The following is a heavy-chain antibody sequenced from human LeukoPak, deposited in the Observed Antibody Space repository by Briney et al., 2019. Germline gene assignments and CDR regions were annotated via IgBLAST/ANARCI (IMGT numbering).Heavy chain of an antibody. Sequence: SETLSLTCAVYGGSFSGYYWSWIRQPPGKGLEWIGEINHSGSTNYNPPLKSRVTISVDTSKNQFSLKLSSVTAADTAVYYCAREQNDSSGYNFDYWGQGTLVTVSS. V-gene: IGHV4-34*01. CDR1: GGSFSGYY. D-gene: IGHD3-22*01. CDR3: AREQNDSSGYNFDY. CDR2: INHSGST. J-gene: IGHJ4*02.